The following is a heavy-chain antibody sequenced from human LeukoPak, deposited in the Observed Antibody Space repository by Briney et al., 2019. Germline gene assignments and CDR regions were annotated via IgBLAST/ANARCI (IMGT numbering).Heavy chain of an antibody. CDR2: ISGSGGST. J-gene: IGHJ4*02. CDR3: AKDIAAMGLNFDY. D-gene: IGHD5-18*01. V-gene: IGHV3-23*01. CDR1: GLTFSSYA. Sequence: PGRSLRLSCAASGLTFSSYAMSWVRQAPGKGLEWVSAISGSGGSTYYADSVKGRFTISRDNSKNTLYLQMNSLRAEDTAVYYCAKDIAAMGLNFDYWGQGTLVTVSS.